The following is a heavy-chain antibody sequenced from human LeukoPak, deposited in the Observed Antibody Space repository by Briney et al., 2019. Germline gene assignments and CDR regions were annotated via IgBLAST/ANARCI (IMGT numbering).Heavy chain of an antibody. V-gene: IGHV4-34*01. J-gene: IGHJ4*02. Sequence: GSLRLSCAASGFTFSNYAMNWIRQPPGKGLEWIGEINHRGNTKYNPSLKSRVTISVDTSKNQFSLRLSSVTAADTAVYYCARGDNVVGLAYWGQGILVTVSS. D-gene: IGHD2-15*01. CDR3: ARGDNVVGLAY. CDR2: INHRGNT. CDR1: GFTFSNYA.